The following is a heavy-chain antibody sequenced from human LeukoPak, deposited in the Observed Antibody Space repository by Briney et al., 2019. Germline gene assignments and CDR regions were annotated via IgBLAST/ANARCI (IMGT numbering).Heavy chain of an antibody. CDR2: ISGSGGST. D-gene: IGHD3-3*01. J-gene: IGHJ4*02. V-gene: IGHV3-23*01. CDR1: GFTFSSCA. CDR3: AGGESLRFLDY. Sequence: PGGSLRLSCAASGFTFSSCAMSWVRQAPGKGLEWVSAISGSGGSTYYADSVKGRFTISRDNSKNTLYLQMNSLRAEDTAVYYWAGGESLRFLDYWGQGTLVTVSS.